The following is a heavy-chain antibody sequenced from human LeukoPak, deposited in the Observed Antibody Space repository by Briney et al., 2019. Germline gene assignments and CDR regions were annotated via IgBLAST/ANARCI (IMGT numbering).Heavy chain of an antibody. Sequence: GGSLRLSCAASGFTFSSYGMSWVRQAPGKGLEWVSAISGSGGSTYYADSVKGRFTISRDNSKNSLYLQMNSLRAEDTAVYYCASEGSAAITSADAFDIWGQGTMVTVSS. CDR3: ASEGSAAITSADAFDI. V-gene: IGHV3-23*01. CDR2: ISGSGGST. D-gene: IGHD2-2*02. J-gene: IGHJ3*02. CDR1: GFTFSSYG.